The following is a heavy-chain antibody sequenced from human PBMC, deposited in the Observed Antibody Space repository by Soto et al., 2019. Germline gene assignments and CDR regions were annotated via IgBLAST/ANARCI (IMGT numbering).Heavy chain of an antibody. CDR3: ARSRVTTVTPFDY. V-gene: IGHV4-59*01. CDR1: GGSISSYY. J-gene: IGHJ4*02. CDR2: IYYSGST. Sequence: QVQLQESGPGLVKPSETQSLTCTVSGGSISSYYWSWIRQPPGKGLEWIGYIYYSGSTNYNPSLKSRVTISVDTSKNQVSLKLSSVTAADTAVYYCARSRVTTVTPFDYWGQGTLVTVSS. D-gene: IGHD4-17*01.